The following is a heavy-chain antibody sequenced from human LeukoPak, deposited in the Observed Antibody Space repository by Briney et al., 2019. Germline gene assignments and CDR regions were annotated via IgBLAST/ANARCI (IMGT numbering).Heavy chain of an antibody. CDR3: ARAEMCSSTSCRGGNWFDP. Sequence: SETLSLTCTVSGGSISSGGYYWSWIRQHPGKGLEWIGYIYYSGSTYYNPSLKSRATISVDTSKNQFSLKLSSVTAADTAVYYCARAEMCSSTSCRGGNWFDPWGQGTLVTVSS. D-gene: IGHD2-2*01. CDR1: GGSISSGGYY. J-gene: IGHJ5*02. V-gene: IGHV4-31*03. CDR2: IYYSGST.